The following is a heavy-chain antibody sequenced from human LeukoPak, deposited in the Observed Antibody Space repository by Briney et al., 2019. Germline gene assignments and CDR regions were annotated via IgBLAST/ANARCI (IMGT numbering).Heavy chain of an antibody. Sequence: GGSLRLSCAVSGFSLSSYWMTWVRQAPGRGLEWVANIKQDGSERYYVESVKGRFTISRDNAKNSLYLRMDSLRAEDTAVYYCARLGYKGVTTPTARGDWGQGTLVIVSS. D-gene: IGHD4-17*01. V-gene: IGHV3-7*01. CDR2: IKQDGSER. CDR3: ARLGYKGVTTPTARGD. CDR1: GFSLSSYW. J-gene: IGHJ4*02.